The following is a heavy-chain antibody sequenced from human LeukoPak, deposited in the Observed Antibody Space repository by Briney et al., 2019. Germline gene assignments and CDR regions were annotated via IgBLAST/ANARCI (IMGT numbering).Heavy chain of an antibody. V-gene: IGHV1-8*03. Sequence: GASVKVSCKASGYTFTSYDINWVRQATGQGLEWMGWMNPNSANTGYAQKFQGRVTITRNTSISTAYMGLSSLRSEDTAVYYCARGTGYCSSTSCSTRFDPWGQGTLVTVSS. J-gene: IGHJ5*02. CDR1: GYTFTSYD. CDR3: ARGTGYCSSTSCSTRFDP. CDR2: MNPNSANT. D-gene: IGHD2-2*01.